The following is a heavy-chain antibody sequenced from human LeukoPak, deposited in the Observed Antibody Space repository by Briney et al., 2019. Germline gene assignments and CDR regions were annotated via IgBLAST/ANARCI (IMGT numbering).Heavy chain of an antibody. V-gene: IGHV1-2*02. CDR3: ARGSSTSWSHYYYYMDV. Sequence: GASVKVSCKASGYTFTGYYMHWVRQAPGQGLERMGWINPNSGDTNYAQKFQGRVTMTRDTSISTAYMELSRLRSDDTAVYYCARGSSTSWSHYYYYMDVWGKGTTVTISS. J-gene: IGHJ6*03. D-gene: IGHD2-2*01. CDR1: GYTFTGYY. CDR2: INPNSGDT.